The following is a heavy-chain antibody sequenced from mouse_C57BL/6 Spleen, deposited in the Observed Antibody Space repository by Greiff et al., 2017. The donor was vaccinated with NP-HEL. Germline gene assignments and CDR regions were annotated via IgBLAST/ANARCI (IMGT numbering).Heavy chain of an antibody. D-gene: IGHD3-1*01. CDR1: GYSFTGYF. V-gene: IGHV1-20*01. CDR3: ARGLGGFAY. Sequence: EVMLQQSGPELVKPGDSVKISCKASGYSFTGYFMNWVMQSHGKSLEWIGRINPYNGDTFYNQKFKGKATLTVDKSSSTAHMELRSLTSEDSAVYYCARGLGGFAYWGQGTLDTVSA. CDR2: INPYNGDT. J-gene: IGHJ3*01.